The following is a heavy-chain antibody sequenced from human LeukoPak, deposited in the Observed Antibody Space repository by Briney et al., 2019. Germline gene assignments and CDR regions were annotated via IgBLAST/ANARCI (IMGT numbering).Heavy chain of an antibody. V-gene: IGHV3-48*03. J-gene: IGHJ6*02. D-gene: IGHD2-2*01. CDR3: ARDLYCSSTSCYVGRYYYYGMDC. CDR2: ISSSGSTI. Sequence: GGSLRLSCAASGFTFSSYEMNWVRQAPGKGLEWVSYISSSGSTIYYADSVKGRFTISRDNAKNSLYLQMNSLRAEDTAVYYCARDLYCSSTSCYVGRYYYYGMDCWGQGTTVTVSS. CDR1: GFTFSSYE.